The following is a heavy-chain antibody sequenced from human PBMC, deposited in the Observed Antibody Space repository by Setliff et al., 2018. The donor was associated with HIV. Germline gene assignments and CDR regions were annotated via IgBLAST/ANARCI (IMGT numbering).Heavy chain of an antibody. D-gene: IGHD2-2*01. J-gene: IGHJ4*02. CDR3: ARASSDIPGVDSNYFDD. CDR2: IYTSGP. Sequence: PSETLSLTCTVSGDSISSGSNYWSWIRQPAGKGLEWIGRIYTSGPRYNPSLDNRVTISVDTSKSQFFLMLSSVTAADTAVYYCARASSDIPGVDSNYFDDWGQGTLVTVSS. V-gene: IGHV4-61*02. CDR1: GDSISSGSNY.